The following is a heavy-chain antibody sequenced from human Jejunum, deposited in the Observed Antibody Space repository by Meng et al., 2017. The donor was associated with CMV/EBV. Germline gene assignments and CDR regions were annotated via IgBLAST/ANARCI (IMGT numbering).Heavy chain of an antibody. Sequence: SGSTFTSHSMRWVRPPPGRGLEWLAAISYDGSNQYIADSVQGRVTISRDNSKNTLYLQMDSLRDEDTAVSYCARVYPFATRGMDVWGQGTTVTVSS. CDR3: ARVYPFATRGMDV. V-gene: IGHV3-30*04. CDR1: GSTFTSHS. D-gene: IGHD2-15*01. CDR2: ISYDGSNQ. J-gene: IGHJ6*02.